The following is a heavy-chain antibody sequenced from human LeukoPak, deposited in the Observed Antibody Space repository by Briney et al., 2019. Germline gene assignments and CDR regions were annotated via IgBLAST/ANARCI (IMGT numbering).Heavy chain of an antibody. CDR3: ATSRPSIAARLVPRYYYYYMDV. CDR2: ISAYNGNT. Sequence: ASVKVSCKASGYTFTSYGISWVRQAPGQGLEWMGWISAYNGNTNYAQKFQGRVTMTEDTSTDTAYMELSSLRSEDTAVYYCATSRPSIAARLVPRYYYYYMDVWGKGTTVTVSS. J-gene: IGHJ6*03. CDR1: GYTFTSYG. D-gene: IGHD6-6*01. V-gene: IGHV1-18*01.